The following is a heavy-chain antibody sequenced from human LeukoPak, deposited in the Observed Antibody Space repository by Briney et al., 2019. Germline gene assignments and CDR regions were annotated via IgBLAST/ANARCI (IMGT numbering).Heavy chain of an antibody. CDR2: IKNDGTGT. J-gene: IGHJ3*02. D-gene: IGHD4-11*01. CDR3: ARDYSHGFDI. V-gene: IGHV3-74*01. CDR1: GFSISTYW. Sequence: GGSLRLSCAASGFSISTYWMHWVRQVPGKGLVWVSHIKNDGTGTSYADSVKGRFTISRDNAKNTLYLQMNSLRAEDTAVYYCARDYSHGFDIWGRGTVVTVSS.